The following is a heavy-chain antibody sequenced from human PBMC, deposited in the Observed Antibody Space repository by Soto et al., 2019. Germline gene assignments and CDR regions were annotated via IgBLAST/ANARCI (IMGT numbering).Heavy chain of an antibody. V-gene: IGHV4-59*08. J-gene: IGHJ6*03. CDR1: GGSISSYY. Sequence: QVQLQESGPGLVKPSETLSLTCTVSGGSISSYYWSWIRQPPGKGLEWIGYIYYSGSTNYNPSLKSRVTVSVDTSKNQFSLTLSAVTASDTAVYSCASLIAARPFDYYEYYMHVLVKGTKVAVSS. CDR3: ASLIAARPFDYYEYYMHV. CDR2: IYYSGST. D-gene: IGHD6-6*01.